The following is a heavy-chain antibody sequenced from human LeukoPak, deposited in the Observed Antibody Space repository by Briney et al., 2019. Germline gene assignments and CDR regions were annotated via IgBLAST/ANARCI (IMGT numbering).Heavy chain of an antibody. CDR2: INHSGST. D-gene: IGHD3-10*01. Sequence: SETLSLTCAVYGGSFSGYYWSWIRQPPGKGLEWIGEINHSGSTNYNPSLKSRVTISVDTSKNQFSLKLSSVTAADTAVYYCARGRPTFYGSGSFYHWGQGTLVTVSS. J-gene: IGHJ4*02. CDR3: ARGRPTFYGSGSFYH. V-gene: IGHV4-34*01. CDR1: GGSFSGYY.